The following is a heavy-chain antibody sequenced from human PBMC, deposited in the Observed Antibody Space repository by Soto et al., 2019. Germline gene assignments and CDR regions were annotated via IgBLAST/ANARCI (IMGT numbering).Heavy chain of an antibody. Sequence: GGSLRLSCAASGFTFSDYYMSWIRQAPGKGLEWVSYISSSGSTIYYADSVKGRFTISRDNAKNSLYLQMNSLRAEDTAVYYCAREAYCGGDCYSWLGYWGQGTLVTVSS. CDR1: GFTFSDYY. D-gene: IGHD2-21*02. J-gene: IGHJ4*02. V-gene: IGHV3-11*01. CDR2: ISSSGSTI. CDR3: AREAYCGGDCYSWLGY.